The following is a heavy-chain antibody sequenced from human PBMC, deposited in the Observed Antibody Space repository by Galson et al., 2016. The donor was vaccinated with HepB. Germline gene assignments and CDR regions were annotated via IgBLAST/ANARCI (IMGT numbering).Heavy chain of an antibody. CDR3: AARVHIP. V-gene: IGHV3-23*01. Sequence: SLRLSCAASGFTFSDYAMNWVRQSPGKGLEWVSAINGRGTSTYYADSVRGRFTISRDNSKNTLFLQMTSLRADDTALYHCAARVHIPWGQGTLVTVSS. CDR1: GFTFSDYA. J-gene: IGHJ5*02. CDR2: INGRGTST. D-gene: IGHD2-21*01.